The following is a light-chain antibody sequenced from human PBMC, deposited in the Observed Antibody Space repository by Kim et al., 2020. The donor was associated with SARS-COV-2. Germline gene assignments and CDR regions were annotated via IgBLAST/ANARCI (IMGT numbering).Light chain of an antibody. J-gene: IGKJ2*01. CDR1: QNIKTE. CDR2: GAH. Sequence: VVMTQSPDTLYVSPGESATLSCTASQNIKTELVWYQQKPGQAPRLLIYGAHTRATDIPARFSGNGSGTEFTLTISSLQSEDIAIYHCHEYNRWPPNTFGQGTKLEI. V-gene: IGKV3-15*01. CDR3: HEYNRWPPNT.